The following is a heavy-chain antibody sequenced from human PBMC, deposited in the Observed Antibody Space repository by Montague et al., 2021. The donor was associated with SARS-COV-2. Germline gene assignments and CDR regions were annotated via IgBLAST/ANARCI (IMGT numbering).Heavy chain of an antibody. Sequence: TLSLTCIVSGGSISSGGYYWSWIRQHPGKGLEWIGYIYYSGSTYYNPSLKIRLSISLDTSKNHFSLRLSSVTAADTAVYYCARSESPSYSSNLHQGPIGLPPGTLLQEHLWG. D-gene: IGHD6-13*01. CDR1: GGSISSGGYY. J-gene: IGHJ6*01. CDR3: ARSESPSYSSNLHQGPIGLPPGTLLQEHL. CDR2: IYYSGST. V-gene: IGHV4-31*03.